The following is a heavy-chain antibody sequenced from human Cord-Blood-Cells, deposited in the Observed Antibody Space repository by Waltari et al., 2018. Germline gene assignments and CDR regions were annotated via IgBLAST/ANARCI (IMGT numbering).Heavy chain of an antibody. J-gene: IGHJ4*02. V-gene: IGHV3-66*01. D-gene: IGHD2-2*01. Sequence: EVQLVESGGGLVQPGGSLRLSCAASGFTVSSNYMSWVRQAPGKGLEWVSVIYSGGSTYYADSVKGRFTISRDNSKNTLYLQMNSLRAEDTAVYYCARARGYCSSTSCYPFDYWGQGTLVTVSS. CDR3: ARARGYCSSTSCYPFDY. CDR1: GFTVSSNY. CDR2: IYSGGST.